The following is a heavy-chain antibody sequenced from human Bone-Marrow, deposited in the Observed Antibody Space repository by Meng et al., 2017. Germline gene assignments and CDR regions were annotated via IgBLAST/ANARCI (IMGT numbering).Heavy chain of an antibody. J-gene: IGHJ4*02. CDR2: INPSGGST. Sequence: ASVKVSCKASGYTFTSYYMHWVRQAPGQGLEWMGIINPSGGSTSYAQKFQGRVTMTRDTSTSTVYMELSSLRSEDTAVYYCARDVAVAGSRGDKFDYWGQGTLVTVSS. CDR1: GYTFTSYY. D-gene: IGHD6-19*01. CDR3: ARDVAVAGSRGDKFDY. V-gene: IGHV1-46*01.